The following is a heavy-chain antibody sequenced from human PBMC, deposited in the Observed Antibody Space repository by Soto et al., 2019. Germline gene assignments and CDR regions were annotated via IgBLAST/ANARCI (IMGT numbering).Heavy chain of an antibody. Sequence: SETLSLTCTVSGDSITSGGYYWSWIRQFPGKGLEWIGYDSGSTYYNPSLKSRVTISVDTSKNQFSLKLSSVTAADTAVYYCARVMANYFDSWGQGTLVTVSS. CDR3: ARVMANYFDS. CDR1: GDSITSGGYY. J-gene: IGHJ4*02. D-gene: IGHD3-10*01. CDR2: DSGST. V-gene: IGHV4-31*03.